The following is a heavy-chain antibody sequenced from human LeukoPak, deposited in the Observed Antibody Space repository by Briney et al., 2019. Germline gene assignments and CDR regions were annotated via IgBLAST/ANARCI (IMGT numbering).Heavy chain of an antibody. Sequence: SETLSLTCTVSGGSISSTSFYWGWIRQPPGKGLEWIGTIYYSGSTYYNPSLKSRVTISVDTSKNQFSLKLSSVTAADTAVYYCAREEVEMATMWGAFDIWGQGTMVTVSS. J-gene: IGHJ3*02. V-gene: IGHV4-39*07. CDR2: IYYSGST. CDR1: GGSISSTSFY. D-gene: IGHD5-24*01. CDR3: AREEVEMATMWGAFDI.